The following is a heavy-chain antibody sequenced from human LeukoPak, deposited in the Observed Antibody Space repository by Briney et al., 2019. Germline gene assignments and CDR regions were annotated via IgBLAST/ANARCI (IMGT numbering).Heavy chain of an antibody. J-gene: IGHJ4*02. D-gene: IGHD7-27*01. CDR3: ARDRDWGCSYCSY. Sequence: GGSLRLSCAASGFTFPNYGMHWVRQAPGKGLEWVAVIWFDGSNKYYADSVKGRFTISRDNSKNTLYLQMNSLRAEDTAVYYCARDRDWGCSYCSYWGQGTLVTVSS. CDR1: GFTFPNYG. V-gene: IGHV3-33*08. CDR2: IWFDGSNK.